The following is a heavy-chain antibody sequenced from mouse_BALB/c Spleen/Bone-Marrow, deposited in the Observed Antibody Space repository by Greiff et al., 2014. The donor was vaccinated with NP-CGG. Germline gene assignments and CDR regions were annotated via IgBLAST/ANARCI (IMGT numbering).Heavy chain of an antibody. Sequence: VQLKHSGTVLARPGASLRMSCKASGYTFTNYWINWIKQRPGQGLEWIGAIYPGNNDAKYTQKFKAKAKLTAVTYTSTADMELSSLTNEDSAVYYCARNWDWVFAYWGQGTLVTVSA. CDR1: GYTFTNYW. V-gene: IGHV1-5*01. CDR2: IYPGNNDA. CDR3: ARNWDWVFAY. D-gene: IGHD4-1*01. J-gene: IGHJ3*01.